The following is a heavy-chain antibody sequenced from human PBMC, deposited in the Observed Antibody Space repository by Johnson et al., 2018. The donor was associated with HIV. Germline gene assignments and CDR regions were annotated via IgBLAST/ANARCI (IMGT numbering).Heavy chain of an antibody. V-gene: IGHV3-74*02. Sequence: EVQLVESGGGVVQSGRSLRLSCAASGFTFSSYAMHWVRKAPGKGLVWVSRINSDGSSTSYADSVKGRFTISRDNAKNTLYLQMNSLRAEDKAVYYCARDYLGRTVDAFDVWGQGTLVIVSS. CDR3: ARDYLGRTVDAFDV. CDR2: INSDGSST. D-gene: IGHD2-15*01. CDR1: GFTFSSYA. J-gene: IGHJ3*01.